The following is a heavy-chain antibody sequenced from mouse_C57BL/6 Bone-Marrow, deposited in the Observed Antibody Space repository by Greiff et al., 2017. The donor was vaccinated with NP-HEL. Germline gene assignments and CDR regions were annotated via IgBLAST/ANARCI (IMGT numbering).Heavy chain of an antibody. Sequence: QVQLQQSGAELAKPGASVKLSCKASGYTFTSYWMHWVKQRPGQGLEWIGYINPSSGYTKYNQKFKGKATLTADKSSSTAYMQLSSLTYEDSAVYYCARRGEPVVAYYYAMDYWGQGTSVTVSS. V-gene: IGHV1-7*01. D-gene: IGHD1-1*01. CDR1: GYTFTSYW. CDR2: INPSSGYT. CDR3: ARRGEPVVAYYYAMDY. J-gene: IGHJ4*01.